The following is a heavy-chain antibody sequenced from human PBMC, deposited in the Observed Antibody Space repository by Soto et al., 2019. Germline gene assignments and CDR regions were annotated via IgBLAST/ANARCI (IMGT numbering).Heavy chain of an antibody. D-gene: IGHD1-26*01. CDR3: AKGEPGASSGLFES. Sequence: PGGSLRLSCAASGFIVTSNYMSWGRQAPGKGLEWVSVIYSDGTTNYAESVKGRFTISRDNSKNTVFLQMSSLRAEDTAVYYCAKGEPGASSGLFESWGQGTLVTVS. V-gene: IGHV3-53*01. CDR2: IYSDGTT. CDR1: GFIVTSNY. J-gene: IGHJ4*02.